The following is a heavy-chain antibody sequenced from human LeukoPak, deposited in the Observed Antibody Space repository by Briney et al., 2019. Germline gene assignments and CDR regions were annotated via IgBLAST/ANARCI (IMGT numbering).Heavy chain of an antibody. CDR2: ISGSASST. Sequence: PGGSLRLSCAASGFTFSNYAMSWVRQAPGKGLEWVSAISGSASSTYHADSVKGRFTISRDNSKNTLYLQMNSLRAEDTAVYYCAKAPYIVVVVAEDYWGQGTLVTVSS. J-gene: IGHJ4*02. CDR3: AKAPYIVVVVAEDY. V-gene: IGHV3-23*01. D-gene: IGHD2-15*01. CDR1: GFTFSNYA.